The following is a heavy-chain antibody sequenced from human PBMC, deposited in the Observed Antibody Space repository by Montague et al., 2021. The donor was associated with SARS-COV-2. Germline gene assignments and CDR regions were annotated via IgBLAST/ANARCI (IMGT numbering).Heavy chain of an antibody. Sequence: SLRLSCAASGFTFSNAWMSWVRQAPGKGLEWVGRIKSKTDGGTTDYAAPVKGRFTISRDDSKNTLYLQMNSLKTEDTAVYYYTTVSSGSRDLDYWGQGTLVTVSS. V-gene: IGHV3-15*01. CDR3: TTVSSGSRDLDY. CDR1: GFTFSNAW. J-gene: IGHJ4*02. D-gene: IGHD1-26*01. CDR2: IKSKTDGGTT.